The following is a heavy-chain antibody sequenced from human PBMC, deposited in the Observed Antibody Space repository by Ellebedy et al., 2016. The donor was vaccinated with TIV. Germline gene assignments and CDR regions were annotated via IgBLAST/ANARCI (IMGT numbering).Heavy chain of an antibody. J-gene: IGHJ3*02. Sequence: GESLKISCVGSGFSFRSYWMSWVRQAPGKGLEWVANIRQDGDKNYVDSVKGRFTISRDNAKNSLYLQMNSLRAEDTAVYYCATDGSYGDYLSPTHAFVIWGQGTLVTFSS. CDR1: GFSFRSYW. V-gene: IGHV3-7*01. CDR3: ATDGSYGDYLSPTHAFVI. CDR2: IRQDGDK. D-gene: IGHD4-17*01.